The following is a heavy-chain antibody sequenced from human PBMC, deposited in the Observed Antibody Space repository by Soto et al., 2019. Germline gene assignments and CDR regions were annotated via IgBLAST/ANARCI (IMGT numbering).Heavy chain of an antibody. D-gene: IGHD6-13*01. CDR3: AREIYLVGAAAGHYYYYGMDV. CDR1: GFTFTNYG. CDR2: ISSSGGTT. Sequence: PGGSLRLSCAASGFTFTNYGINWVRQAPGKGLKWVSGISSSGGTTYYADSVKGRFTISRDNSKNTLYLQMNSLRAEDTAVYYCAREIYLVGAAAGHYYYYGMDVWGQGTTLTVSS. V-gene: IGHV3-23*01. J-gene: IGHJ6*02.